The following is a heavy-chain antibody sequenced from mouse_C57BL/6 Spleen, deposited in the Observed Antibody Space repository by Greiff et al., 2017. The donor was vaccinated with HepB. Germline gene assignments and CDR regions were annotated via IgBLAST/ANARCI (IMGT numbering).Heavy chain of an antibody. Sequence: QVQLQQPGAELVKPGASVKMSCKASGYTFTSYWITWVKQRPGQGLEWIGDIYPGSGSTNYNEKFKSKARLTVDTSSSTAYMQLSSLTSEDSAVYYCARWGDYDGGFAYWGQGTLVTVSA. CDR2: IYPGSGST. CDR3: ARWGDYDGGFAY. J-gene: IGHJ3*01. D-gene: IGHD2-4*01. V-gene: IGHV1-55*01. CDR1: GYTFTSYW.